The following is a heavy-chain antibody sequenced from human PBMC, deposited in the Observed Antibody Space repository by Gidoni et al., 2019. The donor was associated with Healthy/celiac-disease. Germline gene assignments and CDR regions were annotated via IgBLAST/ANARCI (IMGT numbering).Heavy chain of an antibody. CDR3: ARPTIAVAGNWYFDL. V-gene: IGHV3-21*01. D-gene: IGHD6-19*01. CDR2: ISSRSSYI. J-gene: IGHJ2*01. CDR1: GFTFSSYS. Sequence: EVQLVESGGGLVKPGGSLRLSCAASGFTFSSYSMNWVRQAPGKGLEWVSSISSRSSYIYYADSVKGRFTISRDNAKNSLYLQMNSLRAEDTAVYYCARPTIAVAGNWYFDLWGRGTLVTVSS.